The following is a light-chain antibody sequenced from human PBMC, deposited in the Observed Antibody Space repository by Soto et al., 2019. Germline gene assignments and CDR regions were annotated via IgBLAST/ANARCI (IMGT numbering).Light chain of an antibody. Sequence: QSVLTQPRSVSGAPGQSVTISCTGASSDVGGFDFVSWYQHHPGKAPKLIIYDVTQRPSGVPDRFSGSKSDNTASLTISGLQAEDEAHYYCCSYAGTFTWVFGGGTKLTVL. CDR1: SSDVGGFDF. V-gene: IGLV2-11*01. CDR2: DVT. J-gene: IGLJ2*01. CDR3: CSYAGTFTWV.